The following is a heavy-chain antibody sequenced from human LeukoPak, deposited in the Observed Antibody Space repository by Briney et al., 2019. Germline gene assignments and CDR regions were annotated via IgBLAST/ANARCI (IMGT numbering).Heavy chain of an antibody. CDR3: ARPRGCGSARCNNFDY. Sequence: GGSLRLSCVASGFTFSDHYMEWARQAPGKGLEWVAKMSEDGNEIFYVDSVKGRFTISRDNTKKSLYLQLNSLRPEDSAVYYCARPRGCGSARCNNFDYWGQGTLVTVSS. CDR1: GFTFSDHY. D-gene: IGHD2-2*01. V-gene: IGHV3-7*01. J-gene: IGHJ4*02. CDR2: MSEDGNEI.